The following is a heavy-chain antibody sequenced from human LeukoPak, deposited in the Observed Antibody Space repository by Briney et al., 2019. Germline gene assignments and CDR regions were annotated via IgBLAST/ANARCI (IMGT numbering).Heavy chain of an antibody. Sequence: ESGPTLVKPTQTLTLTCTFSGFSLSTSAVGVGWIRQPPGKALECLALIYWNDDKRYSPSLKSRLTITKDTSKNQVVLTMTNMDPVDTATYYCAQRQSGAFDIWGQRTMVTVSS. V-gene: IGHV2-5*01. CDR2: IYWNDDK. J-gene: IGHJ3*02. CDR3: AQRQSGAFDI. CDR1: GFSLSTSAVG.